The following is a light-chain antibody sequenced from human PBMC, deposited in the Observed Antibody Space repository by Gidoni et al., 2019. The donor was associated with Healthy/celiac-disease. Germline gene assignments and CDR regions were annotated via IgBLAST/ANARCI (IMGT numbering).Light chain of an antibody. Sequence: QSVLPQPPSPSGTHGQKVTIPCSGSSSNIGSHYVSWYQQLPGTAPKLLSYRNNQRPSGVPDRFVGSKSGGSASLAISGLRSEDEADDYCAAWDDSLSAWVFGGGTKLTVL. CDR1: SSNIGSHY. V-gene: IGLV1-47*01. CDR3: AAWDDSLSAWV. CDR2: RNN. J-gene: IGLJ3*02.